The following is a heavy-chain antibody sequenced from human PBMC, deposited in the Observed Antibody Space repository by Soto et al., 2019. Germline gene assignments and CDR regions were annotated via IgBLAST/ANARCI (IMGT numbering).Heavy chain of an antibody. J-gene: IGHJ4*02. CDR1: RFTGDEYA. D-gene: IGHD4-17*01. V-gene: IGHV3-9*01. Sequence: RRNLRISCVAPRFTGDEYAMHCVRLSPGKGLEWVSGISANGDNVDYADTVKGRFTVSRDNAKNSLFLQMNSLSPDDTALYYCAKDMKWGGMTTIHYFDSWGQGT. CDR2: ISANGDNV. CDR3: AKDMKWGGMTTIHYFDS.